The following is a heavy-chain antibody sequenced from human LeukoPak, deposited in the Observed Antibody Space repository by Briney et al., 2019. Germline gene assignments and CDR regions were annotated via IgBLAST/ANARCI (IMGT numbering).Heavy chain of an antibody. CDR1: GFTFSSYA. Sequence: GGSLRLSCAASGFTFSSYAMHWVRQAPGKGLEWVAVISYDGSNKYYADSVKGRFTISRDNSKNTLYLQMNSLRADDTAVYYCARGGIAAAGGCIDYWGQGTLVTVSS. J-gene: IGHJ4*02. CDR2: ISYDGSNK. CDR3: ARGGIAAAGGCIDY. D-gene: IGHD6-13*01. V-gene: IGHV3-30*04.